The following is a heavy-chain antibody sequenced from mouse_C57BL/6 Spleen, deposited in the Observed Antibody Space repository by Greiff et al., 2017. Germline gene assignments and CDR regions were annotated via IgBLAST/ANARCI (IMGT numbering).Heavy chain of an antibody. J-gene: IGHJ4*01. CDR3: ARLYYGSSYYYYAMDY. V-gene: IGHV1-18*01. CDR2: INPNNGGT. D-gene: IGHD1-1*01. CDR1: GYTFTDYN. Sequence: EVQLQQSGPELVKPGASVKIPCKASGYTFTDYNMDWVKQSHGKSLEWIGDINPNNGGTIYNQKFKGKATLTVDKSSSTAYMELRSLTSEDTAVYYCARLYYGSSYYYYAMDYWGQGTSVTVSS.